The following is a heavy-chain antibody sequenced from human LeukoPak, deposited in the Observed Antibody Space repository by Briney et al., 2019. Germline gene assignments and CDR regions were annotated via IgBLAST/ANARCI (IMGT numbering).Heavy chain of an antibody. CDR2: ISGSGGTT. Sequence: TGGSLRLSCAVSGFTFTNYAMTWVRQAPGKGLEWVAVISGSGGTTYYADSVKGRFTISRDNSKNTLYLQMNSLRAEDTAVYYCATRVYWYFDLWGRGTLVTVSS. J-gene: IGHJ2*01. CDR1: GFTFTNYA. V-gene: IGHV3-23*01. CDR3: ATRVYWYFDL.